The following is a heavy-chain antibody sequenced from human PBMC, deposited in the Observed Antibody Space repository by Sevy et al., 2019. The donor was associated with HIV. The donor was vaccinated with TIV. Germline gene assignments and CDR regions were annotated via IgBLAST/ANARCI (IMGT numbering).Heavy chain of an antibody. CDR1: GFTFSSYS. V-gene: IGHV3-48*01. Sequence: GGSLRLSCAASGFTFSSYSMNWVRQAPGKGLEWVSYISSSSSTIYYADSVKGRFTISRDNAKNSLYLQMNSLRAEDTAVYYCARGRCSTSCYAFDYWGQRTLVTVSS. D-gene: IGHD2-2*01. J-gene: IGHJ4*02. CDR3: ARGRCSTSCYAFDY. CDR2: ISSSSSTI.